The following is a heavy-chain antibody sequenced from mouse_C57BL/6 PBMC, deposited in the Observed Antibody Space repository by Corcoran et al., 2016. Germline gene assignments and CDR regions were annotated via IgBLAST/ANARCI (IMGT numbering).Heavy chain of an antibody. J-gene: IGHJ1*03. V-gene: IGHV1-18*01. CDR3: AREGLYYGSRYFDV. CDR2: INPNNGGT. CDR1: GYTFTDYN. Sequence: EVQLQQSGPELVKPGASVKIPCKASGYTFTDYNMDWVKQSHGKSLEWIGDINPNNGGTIYNQKFKGKATLTVDKSSSTAYMELRSLTSEDTAVYYCAREGLYYGSRYFDVWGTGTTVTVSS. D-gene: IGHD1-1*01.